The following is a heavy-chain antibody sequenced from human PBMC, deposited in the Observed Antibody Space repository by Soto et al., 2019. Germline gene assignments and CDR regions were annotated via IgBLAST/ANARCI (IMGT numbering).Heavy chain of an antibody. Sequence: PSETLSLTCTVSGGPISSGGYHWNWIRQHPGKGLEWIGSIYYSGSTYYNPSLKSRVTISVDTSKNQFSLKLSSVTAADTAVYYCARDSAIAARAFDIWGQGTMVTVSS. D-gene: IGHD6-6*01. CDR2: IYYSGST. V-gene: IGHV4-31*03. CDR3: ARDSAIAARAFDI. J-gene: IGHJ3*02. CDR1: GGPISSGGYH.